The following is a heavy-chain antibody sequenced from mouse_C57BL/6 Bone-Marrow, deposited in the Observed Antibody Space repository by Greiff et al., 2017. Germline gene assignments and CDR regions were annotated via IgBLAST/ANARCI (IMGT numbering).Heavy chain of an antibody. Sequence: VQLQQSGPELVKPGASVKISCKASGYTFTDYYMNWVKQSHGKSLEWIGDINPNNGGTSYNQKFKGKATLTVDKSSSTAYMELRSLTSEDSAVYCCASPRWLPLSAMDYWGQGTSVTVSS. CDR2: INPNNGGT. V-gene: IGHV1-26*01. CDR3: ASPRWLPLSAMDY. J-gene: IGHJ4*01. D-gene: IGHD2-3*01. CDR1: GYTFTDYY.